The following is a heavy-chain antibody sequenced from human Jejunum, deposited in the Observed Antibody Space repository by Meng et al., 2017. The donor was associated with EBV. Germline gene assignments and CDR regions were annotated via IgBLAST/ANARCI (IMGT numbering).Heavy chain of an antibody. V-gene: IGHV1-18*01. CDR3: ARDSSGYNANDKVSDY. J-gene: IGHJ4*01. CDR1: GYTFTRYG. D-gene: IGHD5-12*01. Sequence: QVQVVQSGVEVKKPWASVKVSCKTSGYTFTRYGISWVRQAPGHGPEWMGWITVYNGNTNYAPRLQGRVTMTTDLSTSTAYMELRSLRSDDTAVYYCARDSSGYNANDKVSDYWGQGTLVTVSS. CDR2: ITVYNGNT.